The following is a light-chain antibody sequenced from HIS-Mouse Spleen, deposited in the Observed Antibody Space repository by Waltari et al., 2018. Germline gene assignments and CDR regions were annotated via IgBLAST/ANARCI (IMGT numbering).Light chain of an antibody. CDR3: CSYAGSSTFGV. CDR2: EGS. V-gene: IGLV2-23*03. CDR1: SSDVGRYNL. J-gene: IGLJ3*02. Sequence: QSALTQPASVSGSPGQSITISCTGTSSDVGRYNLVSWYQQHPGKAPKLMSYEGSKRPSGVSNRFSGSKSGNTASLTISGLQAEDEADYYCCSYAGSSTFGVFGGGTKLTVL.